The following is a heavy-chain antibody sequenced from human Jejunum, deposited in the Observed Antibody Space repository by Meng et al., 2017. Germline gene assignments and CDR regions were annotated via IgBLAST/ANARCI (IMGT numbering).Heavy chain of an antibody. CDR1: GFTFSSYG. V-gene: IGHV3-23*04. D-gene: IGHD6-6*01. CDR3: AKEIASRRPFDY. CDR2: ISDGGSRT. Sequence: EWQLGESGGGLVQPGGSLRLSCAASGFTFSSYGMNWVRQAPGKGLEWVSAISDGGSRTYHADSVKGRFTISRDNSKNTLYLQMNSLRAEDTAIYYCAKEIASRRPFDYWGQGTLVTVSS. J-gene: IGHJ4*02.